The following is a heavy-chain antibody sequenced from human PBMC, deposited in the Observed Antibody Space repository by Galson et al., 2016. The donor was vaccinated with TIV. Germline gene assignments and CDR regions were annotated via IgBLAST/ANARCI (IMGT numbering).Heavy chain of an antibody. Sequence: ETLSLTCTVSGGSITAHHWSWIRQPPGKGLEWIGYVYNSGSTNYNSSLKSRVAISLDTSNHQFSLKLTSVTAADTAVYYCARGESYGWLEVEGISYYFDSWGQGALVTVSS. D-gene: IGHD3-10*01. V-gene: IGHV4-59*11. CDR2: VYNSGST. CDR3: ARGESYGWLEVEGISYYFDS. J-gene: IGHJ4*02. CDR1: GGSITAHH.